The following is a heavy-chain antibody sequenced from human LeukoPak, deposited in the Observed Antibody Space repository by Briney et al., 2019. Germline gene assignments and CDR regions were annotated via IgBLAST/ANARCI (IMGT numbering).Heavy chain of an antibody. Sequence: SETLSLTCTVSGGSISSGGYYWSWIRQPPGKGLEWIGYIYHSASTYYNPSLKSRVTISVDRSKNQFSLKLSSVTAADTAVYYCARDRSGGGTFDYWGQGTLVTVSS. CDR3: ARDRSGGGTFDY. CDR2: IYHSAST. D-gene: IGHD3-10*01. J-gene: IGHJ4*02. CDR1: GGSISSGGYY. V-gene: IGHV4-30-2*01.